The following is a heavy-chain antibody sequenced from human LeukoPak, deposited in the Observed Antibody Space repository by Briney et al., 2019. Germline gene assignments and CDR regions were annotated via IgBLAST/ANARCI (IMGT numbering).Heavy chain of an antibody. CDR2: INPSGGST. V-gene: IGHV1-46*01. CDR3: ARDNSVGDIAWWFDP. CDR1: GYTFTSYY. Sequence: ASVKVSCKASGYTFTSYYMHWARQAPGQGLEWMGIINPSGGSTSYAQKFQGRVTLTRDMSTSTDYMELRSLKSEDTAVYYCARDNSVGDIAWWFDPWGQGTLVTVSS. J-gene: IGHJ5*02. D-gene: IGHD3-10*01.